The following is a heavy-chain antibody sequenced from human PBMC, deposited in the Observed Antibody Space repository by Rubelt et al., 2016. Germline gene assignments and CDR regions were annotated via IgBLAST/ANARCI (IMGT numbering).Heavy chain of an antibody. D-gene: IGHD3-3*01. J-gene: IGHJ4*02. V-gene: IGHV2-26*01. Sequence: GFSLSNARMGVSWIRQPPGKALEWLAHIFSNDEKSYSTSLKSRLTISKDTSKSQVVLTMTNMDPVDTATYYCARTHSLYDFWSGYLPLYYFDYWGQGTLVTVSS. CDR3: ARTHSLYDFWSGYLPLYYFDY. CDR2: IFSNDEK. CDR1: GFSLSNARMG.